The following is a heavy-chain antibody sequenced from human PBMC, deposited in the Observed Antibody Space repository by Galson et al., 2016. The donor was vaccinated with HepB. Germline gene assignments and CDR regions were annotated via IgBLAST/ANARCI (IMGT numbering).Heavy chain of an antibody. CDR1: GFTFPDDY. J-gene: IGHJ4*02. V-gene: IGHV3-11*05. Sequence: SLRLSCAASGFTFPDDYMSWIRQAPGKGLEWVSYISGRSRYTNYAESVKGRFTISRDNAKKSLFLQMTSLRADDTAVYYCARGGWSNLDYWGQGTLVIVSS. CDR2: ISGRSRYT. CDR3: ARGGWSNLDY. D-gene: IGHD6-19*01.